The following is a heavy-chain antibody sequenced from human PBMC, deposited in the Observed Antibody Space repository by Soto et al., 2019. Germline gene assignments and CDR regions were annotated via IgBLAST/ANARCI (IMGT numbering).Heavy chain of an antibody. D-gene: IGHD6-19*01. J-gene: IGHJ3*02. V-gene: IGHV3-21*01. CDR3: ARDLLQWLASNHAFDI. CDR2: ISSSSSYI. CDR1: GFTFSSYS. Sequence: PGGSLRLSCAASGFTFSSYSMNWVRQAPGKGLEWVSSISSSSSYIYYADSVKGRFTISRDNAKNSLYLQMNSLRAEDTAVYYCARDLLQWLASNHAFDIWGQGTMVTV.